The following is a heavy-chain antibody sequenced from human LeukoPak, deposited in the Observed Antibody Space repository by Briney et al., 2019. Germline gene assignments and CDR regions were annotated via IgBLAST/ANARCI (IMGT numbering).Heavy chain of an antibody. CDR2: ISAYNGNT. CDR3: ARESLKGDYIYYFDY. CDR1: GYTFTSYG. V-gene: IGHV1-18*01. J-gene: IGHJ4*02. D-gene: IGHD4-17*01. Sequence: ASVKVSCKASGYTFTSYGTSWVRQAPGQGLEWMGWISAYNGNTNYAQKLQGRVTMTTDTSTSTAYMELRSLRSDDTAVYYCARESLKGDYIYYFDYWGQGTLVTISS.